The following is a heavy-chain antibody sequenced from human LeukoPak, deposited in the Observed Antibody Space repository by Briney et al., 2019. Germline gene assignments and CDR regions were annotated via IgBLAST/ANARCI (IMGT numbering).Heavy chain of an antibody. Sequence: ASVKVSCKVSGYTLTELSMHWVRQAPGKGLEWMGGFDPEDGETIYAQKFQGRVPMTEDTSTDTAYMELSSLRSEDTAVYYCATIVVVPATAMGFDPWGQGTLVTVSS. D-gene: IGHD2-2*01. CDR2: FDPEDGET. CDR3: ATIVVVPATAMGFDP. V-gene: IGHV1-24*01. CDR1: GYTLTELS. J-gene: IGHJ5*02.